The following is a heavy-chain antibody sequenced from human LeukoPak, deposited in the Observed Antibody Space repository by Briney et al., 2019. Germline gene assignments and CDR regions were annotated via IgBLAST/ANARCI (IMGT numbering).Heavy chain of an antibody. CDR2: IYYDGRDK. CDR1: GLTFKNYG. Sequence: QPGTSLRLSCAASGLTFKNYGMHWVRQAPGKGLEWVSIIYYDGRDKYYADSVKSRFTVSRDNSKNTLYLQMNSLRDEDTAVYYCATDRSLSYLDYWGQGTLVTVSS. J-gene: IGHJ4*02. V-gene: IGHV3-33*01. CDR3: ATDRSLSYLDY.